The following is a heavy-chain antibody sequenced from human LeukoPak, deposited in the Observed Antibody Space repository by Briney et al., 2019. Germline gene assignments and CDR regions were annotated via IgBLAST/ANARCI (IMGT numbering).Heavy chain of an antibody. CDR2: IVVGSGNT. J-gene: IGHJ4*02. D-gene: IGHD3-22*01. CDR1: GFTFTSSA. CDR3: AASPDYYDSSGYSYYFDY. V-gene: IGHV1-58*01. Sequence: TSVKVSCKASGFTFTSSAVQWVWQARGQRLEWIGWIVVGSGNTNYAQKFQERVTITRDMSTSTAYMELSSLRSEDTAVYYCAASPDYYDSSGYSYYFDYWGQGTLVTVSS.